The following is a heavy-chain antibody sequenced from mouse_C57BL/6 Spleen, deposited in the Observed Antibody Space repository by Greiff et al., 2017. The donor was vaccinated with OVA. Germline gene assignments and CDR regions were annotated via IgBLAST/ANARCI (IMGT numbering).Heavy chain of an antibody. V-gene: IGHV1-50*01. Sequence: QVQLQQPGAELVKPGASVKLSCKASGYTFTSYWMQWVKQRPGQGLEWIGEIDPSDSYTNYNQKFKGKATLTVDTSSSTAYMQLSSLTSEDSAVYYCARIGETGYWYFDVWGTGTTVTVSS. CDR2: IDPSDSYT. CDR3: ARIGETGYWYFDV. D-gene: IGHD4-1*01. CDR1: GYTFTSYW. J-gene: IGHJ1*03.